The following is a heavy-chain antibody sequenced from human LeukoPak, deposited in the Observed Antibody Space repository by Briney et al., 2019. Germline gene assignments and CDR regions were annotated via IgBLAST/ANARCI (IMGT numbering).Heavy chain of an antibody. CDR1: GGSISSTSYY. D-gene: IGHD5-18*01. Sequence: PSQTLSLTCAVAGGSISSTSYYWNWIPQPAGKGLEWIGRIYASGTTNFNPSLKSRVTLSLDMSKNQLSLRLTSVTAADTAVYYCARSRGYSYGYRFDYWGQGTLVTVSS. CDR3: ARSRGYSYGYRFDY. CDR2: IYASGTT. V-gene: IGHV4-61*02. J-gene: IGHJ4*02.